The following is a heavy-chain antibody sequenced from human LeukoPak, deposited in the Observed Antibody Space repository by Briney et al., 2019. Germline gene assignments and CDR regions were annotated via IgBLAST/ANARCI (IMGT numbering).Heavy chain of an antibody. CDR3: ARHGGSSGWTQH. CDR1: GGSISSSSYY. CDR2: IYYSRST. Sequence: SETLSLTCTVSGGSISSSSYYWGWIRQPPGKGLEWIGSIYYSRSTYYNPSLKSRVTISVDTSKNQFSLKLSSVTAADTAVYYCARHGGSSGWTQHWGQGTLVTVSS. J-gene: IGHJ1*01. D-gene: IGHD6-19*01. V-gene: IGHV4-39*01.